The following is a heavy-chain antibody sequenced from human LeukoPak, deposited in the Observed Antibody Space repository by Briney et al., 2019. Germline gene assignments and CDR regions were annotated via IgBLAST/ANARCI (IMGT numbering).Heavy chain of an antibody. V-gene: IGHV3-23*01. CDR2: IGSSGGST. Sequence: TGGSLRLSCAASGFILSGYFMNWVRQAPGKGLEWVSTIGSSGGSTYYADSVKGRFTISRDNSKNTLYLQMNSLRAEDTAVYYCAKVFRNGYNYPFDYWGQETLVTVSS. D-gene: IGHD5-24*01. CDR1: GFILSGYF. CDR3: AKVFRNGYNYPFDY. J-gene: IGHJ4*02.